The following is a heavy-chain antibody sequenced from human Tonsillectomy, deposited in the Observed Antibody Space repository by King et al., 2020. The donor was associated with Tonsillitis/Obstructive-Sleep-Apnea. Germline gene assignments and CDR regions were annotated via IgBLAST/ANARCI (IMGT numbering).Heavy chain of an antibody. J-gene: IGHJ5*02. CDR3: ARNKEYDLFDP. CDR2: INTYNGYT. CDR1: GYTFTSYG. D-gene: IGHD6-6*01. Sequence: VQLVESGAEVKKPGASVKVSCKASGYTFTSYGISWVRQAPGQGLEWMGWINTYNGYTNYAQKLQGRVTMTTDTSTSTTYMELRSLRSDDTAVYYCARNKEYDLFDPWGQGTLVTVSS. V-gene: IGHV1-18*01.